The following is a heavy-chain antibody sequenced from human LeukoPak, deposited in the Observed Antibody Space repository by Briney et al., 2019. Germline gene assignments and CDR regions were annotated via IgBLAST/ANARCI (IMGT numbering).Heavy chain of an antibody. J-gene: IGHJ5*01. D-gene: IGHD6-19*01. Sequence: PWESLTLSCVGSGLRHGHSATSWVRQIPGKGLEWVSSITSTSSSLKYVDSLKGRFTISRHNSKNTLFLQMDSLRAEDTAIYYCASYSSGWFKPLDSWG. CDR3: ASYSSGWFKPLDS. CDR1: GLRHGHSA. CDR2: ITSTSSSL. V-gene: IGHV3-23*01.